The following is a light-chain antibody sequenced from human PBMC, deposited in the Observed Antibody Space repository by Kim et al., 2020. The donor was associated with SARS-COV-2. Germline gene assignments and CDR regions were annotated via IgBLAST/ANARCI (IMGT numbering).Light chain of an antibody. Sequence: ASVGDRINITCRASESINNWLAWYQQKPGKAPEVLIYKAFNLETGVPSRFSGSGSGTEFTLTISSLQPDDFAIYYCHQYNTYPWTFGHGTKVDIK. CDR1: ESINNW. V-gene: IGKV1-5*03. CDR3: HQYNTYPWT. J-gene: IGKJ1*01. CDR2: KAF.